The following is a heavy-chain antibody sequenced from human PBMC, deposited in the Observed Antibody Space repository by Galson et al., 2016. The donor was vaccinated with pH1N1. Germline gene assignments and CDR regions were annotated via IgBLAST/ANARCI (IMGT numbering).Heavy chain of an antibody. D-gene: IGHD2-21*01. Sequence: SVKVSCKATGYWFIGYYIHWVRQAPGQGLEWMGWVNPNGGSTKFGAPKYAEKFQDRVIITTDTSINVAFLELRNLRLDDTAVYYCARDQEFCGTDKCFSGLYHWGQGTLVTVSS. CDR2: VNPNGGSTKFGAP. CDR1: GYWFIGYY. V-gene: IGHV1-2*02. J-gene: IGHJ5*02. CDR3: ARDQEFCGTDKCFSGLYH.